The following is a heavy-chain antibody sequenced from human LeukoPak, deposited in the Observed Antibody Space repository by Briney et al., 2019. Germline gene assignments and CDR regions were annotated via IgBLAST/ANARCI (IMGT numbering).Heavy chain of an antibody. Sequence: VASVKVSCKASGGTFSSYAISWVRQAPGQGLEWMGRIIPILGIANYAQKFQGRVTITADKSTSTAYMELSSLRSEDTAVYYCASGQALQYSSGRYTTPFDYWGQGTLVTVSS. CDR1: GGTFSSYA. CDR3: ASGQALQYSSGRYTTPFDY. CDR2: IIPILGIA. J-gene: IGHJ4*02. V-gene: IGHV1-69*04. D-gene: IGHD6-19*01.